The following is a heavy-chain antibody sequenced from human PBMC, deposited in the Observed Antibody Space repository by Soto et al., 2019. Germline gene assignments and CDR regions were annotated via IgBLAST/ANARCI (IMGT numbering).Heavy chain of an antibody. CDR1: GFTFSSDT. V-gene: IGHV3-21*01. D-gene: IGHD3-22*01. J-gene: IGHJ4*02. Sequence: EVQLVESGGGLVKPGGALRLSCAASGFTFSSDTMNWVRQAPGNGLEWVSSISSSSTYIYYADSVKGRFTISRDNAKNSLYLQMNSLRAEDTAVYYCAMDYDCRGGRFDYWGQGTLVTVSS. CDR3: AMDYDCRGGRFDY. CDR2: ISSSSTYI.